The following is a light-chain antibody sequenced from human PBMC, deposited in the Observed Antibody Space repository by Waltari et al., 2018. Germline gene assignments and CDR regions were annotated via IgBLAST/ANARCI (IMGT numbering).Light chain of an antibody. J-gene: IGLJ1*01. CDR1: SSDAGGYDL. Sequence: SALTQPASVSGSPGQSITISCTATSSDAGGYDLVSWYHKHPGKAPKLMIFEVNKRPSGVSNRFSGSRSGNTASLTISGLQAEDEADYYCCSYAGSSTFAFGTGTKVTVL. CDR3: CSYAGSSTFA. CDR2: EVN. V-gene: IGLV2-23*02.